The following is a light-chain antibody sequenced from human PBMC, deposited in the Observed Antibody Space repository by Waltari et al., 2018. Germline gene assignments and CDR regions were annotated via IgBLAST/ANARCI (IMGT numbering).Light chain of an antibody. V-gene: IGLV2-14*03. CDR1: SSDVGTYNY. Sequence: QSALTQPASVSGSPGQSITISCTGTSSDVGTYNYVSWYQQHPGKAPKLMIFDVRIRPSGVSNLFSGSKSGNAASLTISGLQAEDEADYYCSSYISSSTLELFGGGTSLTVL. J-gene: IGLJ2*01. CDR3: SSYISSSTLEL. CDR2: DVR.